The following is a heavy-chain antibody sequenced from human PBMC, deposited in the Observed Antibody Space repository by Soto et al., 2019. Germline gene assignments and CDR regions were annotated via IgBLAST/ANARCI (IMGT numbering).Heavy chain of an antibody. Sequence: ASVKVSCKASGYTFTRYYAHWVRQAPGQGLEWLGIIDPSGGSTSYPQKFQGRVTMTRDTSTSTVYMELSSLRSEDTAVYYCATGSNWYHDYWGPGTLVTVSS. CDR1: GYTFTRYY. J-gene: IGHJ4*02. V-gene: IGHV1-46*03. CDR2: IDPSGGST. D-gene: IGHD6-13*01. CDR3: ATGSNWYHDY.